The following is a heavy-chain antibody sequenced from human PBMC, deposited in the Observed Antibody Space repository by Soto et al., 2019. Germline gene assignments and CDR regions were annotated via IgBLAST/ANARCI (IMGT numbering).Heavy chain of an antibody. D-gene: IGHD2-15*01. J-gene: IGHJ4*02. CDR3: ARTLVVVAATPYHFDY. V-gene: IGHV3-7*01. CDR2: IKEDGSEK. Sequence: PGGSLRLSCAASGFTFSSYWMNWVRQAPGKGLEWVAKIKEDGSEKYYVDSVKGRFTISRDNAKNSLYLQMNSLRAEDTAVYYCARTLVVVAATPYHFDYWGQGTLVTVSS. CDR1: GFTFSSYW.